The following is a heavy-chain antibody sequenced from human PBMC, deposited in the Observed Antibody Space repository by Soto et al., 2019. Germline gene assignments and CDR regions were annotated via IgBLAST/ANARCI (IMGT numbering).Heavy chain of an antibody. J-gene: IGHJ4*02. V-gene: IGHV3-21*01. Sequence: PVGSLRLSCAASGFTFSTYSMNWVRQAPGKGLEWVSSISSSSSDIYYADSVKGRFTISRDNAKNSLYLQMNSLRAEDTAVYYCARAYMDTAIGYYFDYWGQGTLVSVSS. CDR3: ARAYMDTAIGYYFDY. CDR2: ISSSSSDI. CDR1: GFTFSTYS. D-gene: IGHD5-18*01.